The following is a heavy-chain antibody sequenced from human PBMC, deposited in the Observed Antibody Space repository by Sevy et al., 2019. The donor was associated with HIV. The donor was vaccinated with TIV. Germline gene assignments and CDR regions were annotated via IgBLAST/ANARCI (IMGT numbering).Heavy chain of an antibody. CDR1: GGSISSSSYY. Sequence: SETRSLTCTVSGGSISSSSYYWGWIRQPPGKGLEWIGSIYDSGSTYYNPSLKSRVTISVDTSKNQFSLKLSSVTAADSAVYYCARRGLGSHSPTYDYIWGSYGGGQPFDYWGQGTLVTVSS. CDR3: ARRGLGSHSPTYDYIWGSYGGGQPFDY. CDR2: IYDSGST. J-gene: IGHJ4*02. D-gene: IGHD3-16*01. V-gene: IGHV4-39*01.